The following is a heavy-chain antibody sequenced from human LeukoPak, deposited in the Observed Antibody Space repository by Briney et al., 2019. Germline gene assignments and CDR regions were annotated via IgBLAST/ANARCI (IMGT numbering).Heavy chain of an antibody. V-gene: IGHV4-59*01. J-gene: IGHJ6*02. CDR1: GVSTSSYY. Sequence: SETLSLTCTVSGVSTSSYYWSWIRQPPGKGLEWIGYIYYSGSTNYNPSLKSRVTISVDTSKNQFSLKLSSVTAADTAVYYCAGIPSAVQTYYYYGMDVWGQGTTVTVSS. CDR3: AGIPSAVQTYYYYGMDV. D-gene: IGHD3-10*01. CDR2: IYYSGST.